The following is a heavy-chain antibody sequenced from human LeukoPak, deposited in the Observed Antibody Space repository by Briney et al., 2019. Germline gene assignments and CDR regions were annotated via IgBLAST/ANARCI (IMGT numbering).Heavy chain of an antibody. D-gene: IGHD6-25*01. CDR1: GGSVSSTNW. Sequence: SETLSLTCGVSGGSVSSTNWWTWIRQPPGKGLEWIGEVHLDGRTNFNPSLKSRLTMSVDLSENHVSLKLTSVTAADTAVYYCAREGGFYRPLDYSGQGTLVTVSS. CDR3: AREGGFYRPLDY. J-gene: IGHJ4*02. V-gene: IGHV4-4*02. CDR2: VHLDGRT.